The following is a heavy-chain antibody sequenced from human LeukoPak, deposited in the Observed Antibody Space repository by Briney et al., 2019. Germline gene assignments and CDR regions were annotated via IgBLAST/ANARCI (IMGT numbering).Heavy chain of an antibody. V-gene: IGHV3-48*01. CDR2: IISSSSTI. CDR3: ARVSVHPRLGDQGKGYYYYYYMDV. D-gene: IGHD3-16*01. CDR1: GFNFSSYS. J-gene: IGHJ6*03. Sequence: GGSLRLSCAASGFNFSSYSMNWVRQAPGKGLEWVSYIISSSSTIYYADSVKGRFTISRDNAKNSLYLQMNRLRAEDTALYYCARVSVHPRLGDQGKGYYYYYYMDVWGKGTTVTVSS.